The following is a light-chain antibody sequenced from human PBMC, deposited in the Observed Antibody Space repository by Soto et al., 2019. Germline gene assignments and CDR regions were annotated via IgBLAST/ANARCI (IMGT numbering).Light chain of an antibody. J-gene: IGLJ2*01. V-gene: IGLV2-8*01. Sequence: QSVLTQPPSASGSPGQSVTISCTGTRSDVGDYNYVSWYQQHPGKAPKLMIYEVTKRPSGVPDRFSGSKSGSTASLTVSGLQTEDEADYYCSSYAGSNNLVFGGGTKLTVL. CDR3: SSYAGSNNLV. CDR2: EVT. CDR1: RSDVGDYNY.